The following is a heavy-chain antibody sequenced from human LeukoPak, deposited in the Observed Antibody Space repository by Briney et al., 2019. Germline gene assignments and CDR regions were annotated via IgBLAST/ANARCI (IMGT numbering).Heavy chain of an antibody. CDR3: AREGPINNGDLDY. Sequence: GGSLRLSCAASGFTFSSYSMNWVRQAPGKGLEWVSYISSSGSYIFHADSVKGRFTISRDNAKNSLYLQMNSLRAEDTAVYYCAREGPINNGDLDYWGQGTLVTVSS. CDR2: ISSSGSYI. CDR1: GFTFSSYS. D-gene: IGHD1/OR15-1a*01. J-gene: IGHJ4*02. V-gene: IGHV3-21*01.